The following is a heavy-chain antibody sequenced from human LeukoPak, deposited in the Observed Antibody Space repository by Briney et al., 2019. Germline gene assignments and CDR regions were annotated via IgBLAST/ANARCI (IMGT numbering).Heavy chain of an antibody. CDR1: GFTFSSYA. CDR3: VKAGNYDILTGYYNVPPFDY. J-gene: IGHJ4*02. CDR2: ISSNGGST. V-gene: IGHV3-64D*06. Sequence: PGGSLRLSCSASGFTFSSYAMHWVRQAPGKGLEYVSAISSNGGSTYYADSVKGRFTISRDNSKITLYLQMSSLRAEDTAVYYCVKAGNYDILTGYYNVPPFDYWGQGTLVTVSS. D-gene: IGHD3-9*01.